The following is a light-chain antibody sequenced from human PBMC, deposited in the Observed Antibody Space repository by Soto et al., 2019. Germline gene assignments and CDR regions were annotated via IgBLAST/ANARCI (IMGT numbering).Light chain of an antibody. CDR3: SSYTVDVAPYV. J-gene: IGLJ1*01. CDR2: EVT. V-gene: IGLV2-14*01. CDR1: SSDVGIYTH. Sequence: QSALTQPASVSGSPGQSITISCTGTSSDVGIYTHVSWYQQHPGRAPKLIIYEVTNRPSGVSSRFSGSKSGNTASLTISGLQAEDEADYYCSSYTVDVAPYVFGTGTKVTV.